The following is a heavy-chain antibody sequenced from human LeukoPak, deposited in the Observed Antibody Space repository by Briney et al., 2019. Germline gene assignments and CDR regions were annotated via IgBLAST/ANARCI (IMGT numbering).Heavy chain of an antibody. D-gene: IGHD1-1*01. CDR1: GFTFSSHN. J-gene: IGHJ3*02. V-gene: IGHV3-21*01. Sequence: PGGSLRLSCAAPGFTFSSHNMNWVRQAPMKGLEWVSSIGTDGSYIYYADSVQGRFTISRDNAKNSLYLQMNSLTAEDTAVYYCARKMKTGDRVGTFDIWGQGTMVTVSS. CDR3: ARKMKTGDRVGTFDI. CDR2: IGTDGSYI.